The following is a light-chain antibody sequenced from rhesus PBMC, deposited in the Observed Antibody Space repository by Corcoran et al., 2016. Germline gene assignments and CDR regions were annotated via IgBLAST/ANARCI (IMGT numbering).Light chain of an antibody. CDR1: QGISSY. J-gene: IGKJ1*01. CDR2: DAS. CDR3: QQRNSYPRT. Sequence: DIQLTQSPSSLSASVGDRVTITCRASQGISSYLAWYQQQPGNAPKLLRYDASNLQSGGPSRFTGSGAGTDFTLNISSLQPEEFAVYYCQQRNSYPRTCGQGTKGEIK. V-gene: IGKV1-38*01.